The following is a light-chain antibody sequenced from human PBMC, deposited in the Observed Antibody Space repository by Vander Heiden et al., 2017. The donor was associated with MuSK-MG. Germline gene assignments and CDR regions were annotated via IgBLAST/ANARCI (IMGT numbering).Light chain of an antibody. CDR1: QRISKY. V-gene: IGKV1-39*01. CDR2: AAS. Sequence: DTQMTPSPSSLSASVGERVTITSRARQRISKYLDWYQQKPGKAPKLLIYAASSWESGIPSRFSGSGSGTDFTLTISRLQPEDFATYFCQQSCISPLTFGGGTKVEIK. J-gene: IGKJ4*02. CDR3: QQSCISPLT.